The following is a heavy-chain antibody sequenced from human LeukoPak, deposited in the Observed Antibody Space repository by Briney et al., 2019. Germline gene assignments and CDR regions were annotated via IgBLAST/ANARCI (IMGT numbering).Heavy chain of an antibody. CDR1: GFTFSSYS. CDR3: ARSPERLGQGFLAS. J-gene: IGHJ4*02. V-gene: IGHV3-30*04. Sequence: GVSLRLSSAASGFTFSSYSMHWVRRAAGKGLEWLTLISYHGSNKDYTDSVKGRFTISRDNFKNTLYLQMNSLRAEDTAIYFCARSPERLGQGFLASWGEGTLVTVSS. CDR2: ISYHGSNK. D-gene: IGHD3/OR15-3a*01.